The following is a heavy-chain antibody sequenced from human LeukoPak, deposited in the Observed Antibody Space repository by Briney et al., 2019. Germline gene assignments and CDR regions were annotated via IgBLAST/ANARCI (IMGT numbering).Heavy chain of an antibody. Sequence: GGSLRLSCAASGFTFSSHAMHWVRQAPGKGLEYVSAISSDGGVTYYANSVKGRFTISRDNSKNTVHVQIGSLRGEDMAVYYCARDPHCGSTSCLSYFDYWGQGTLVTVSS. CDR1: GFTFSSHA. D-gene: IGHD2-2*01. J-gene: IGHJ4*02. V-gene: IGHV3-64*01. CDR3: ARDPHCGSTSCLSYFDY. CDR2: ISSDGGVT.